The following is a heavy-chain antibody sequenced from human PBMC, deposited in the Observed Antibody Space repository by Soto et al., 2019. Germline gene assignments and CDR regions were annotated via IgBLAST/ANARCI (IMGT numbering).Heavy chain of an antibody. J-gene: IGHJ4*02. V-gene: IGHV4-39*07. CDR3: ARHSPDFDWLSEFDY. Sequence: PSDTLSLTCTVSGGSISSSRCHWCWIRQPPGKGLEWIASIKYSGTTFYNPSLKSRVTISVDTSKNQFSLKLSSVTAADTAVYYCARHSPDFDWLSEFDYWGQGTLVTVSS. CDR1: GGSISSSRCH. D-gene: IGHD3-9*01. CDR2: IKYSGTT.